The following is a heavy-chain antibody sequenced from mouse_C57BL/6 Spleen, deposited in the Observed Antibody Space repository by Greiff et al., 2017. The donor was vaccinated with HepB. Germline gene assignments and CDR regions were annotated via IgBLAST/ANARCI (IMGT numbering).Heavy chain of an antibody. D-gene: IGHD2-5*01. CDR3: ARHYYRNPHWYFDV. CDR2: IDPSDSYT. V-gene: IGHV1-69*01. CDR1: GYTFTSYW. Sequence: QVQLQQPGAELVMPGASVKLSCKASGYTFTSYWMHWVKQRPGQGLEWIGEIDPSDSYTNYNQKFKGKSTLTVDKSSSTAYMQLSSLTSEDSAVYYGARHYYRNPHWYFDVWGTGTTVTVSS. J-gene: IGHJ1*03.